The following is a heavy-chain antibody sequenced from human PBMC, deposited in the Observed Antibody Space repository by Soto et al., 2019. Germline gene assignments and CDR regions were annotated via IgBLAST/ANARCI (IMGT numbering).Heavy chain of an antibody. J-gene: IGHJ4*02. Sequence: QVQLVESGGGVVQPGRSLRLSCAASGFTFSSYGMHCVRQAPGKGLAGVAVIWYDGSTKYYADSVKGRFTISRDNSKNTLYLQMNSLRAEDTAVYYCARDRGRAVVAATPLAYCGQGTLVTVSS. CDR2: IWYDGSTK. V-gene: IGHV3-33*01. CDR1: GFTFSSYG. CDR3: ARDRGRAVVAATPLAY. D-gene: IGHD2-15*01.